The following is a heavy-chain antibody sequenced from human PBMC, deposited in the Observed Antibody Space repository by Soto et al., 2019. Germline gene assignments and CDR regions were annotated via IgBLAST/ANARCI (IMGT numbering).Heavy chain of an antibody. CDR2: ISSSSSTI. CDR3: ARDRGYGDPMGGDY. Sequence: PGGSLRLSCAASGFPFSSYSMNWVRQAPGKGLEWVSYISSSSSTIYYADSVKGRFTISRDNAKNSLYLQMNSLRDEDTAVYYCARDRGYGDPMGGDYWGQGTLVTVSS. D-gene: IGHD4-17*01. CDR1: GFPFSSYS. V-gene: IGHV3-48*02. J-gene: IGHJ4*02.